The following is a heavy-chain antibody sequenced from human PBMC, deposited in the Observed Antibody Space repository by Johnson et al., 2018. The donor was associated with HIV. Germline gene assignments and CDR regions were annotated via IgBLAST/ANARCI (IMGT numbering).Heavy chain of an antibody. V-gene: IGHV3-9*01. Sequence: VQLVESGGGLVQPGRSLRLSCVASGVKLDDYAMHWVRQPPGQGLECVAGISWNSHIVDYVDSVKGRFTISRDNAKNSLYLQMNSLRAEDTAVYYCARERLRAGAFDIWGQGTMVTVSS. J-gene: IGHJ3*02. CDR2: ISWNSHIV. CDR3: ARERLRAGAFDI. D-gene: IGHD6-13*01. CDR1: GVKLDDYA.